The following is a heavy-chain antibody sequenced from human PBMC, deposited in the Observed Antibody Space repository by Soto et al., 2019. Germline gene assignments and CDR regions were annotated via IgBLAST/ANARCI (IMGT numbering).Heavy chain of an antibody. J-gene: IGHJ4*02. Sequence: PGGSLRLSCAASVFTFSNFAMSLVRQAPGRGLEWVSGISASGRYIHYADSVKDRFTVSRDNSKNTLYLQMNSLRAEDTAIYYCAKGKTSGWYYFDHWGQGALVTVSS. V-gene: IGHV3-23*01. CDR3: AKGKTSGWYYFDH. D-gene: IGHD6-19*01. CDR2: ISASGRYI. CDR1: VFTFSNFA.